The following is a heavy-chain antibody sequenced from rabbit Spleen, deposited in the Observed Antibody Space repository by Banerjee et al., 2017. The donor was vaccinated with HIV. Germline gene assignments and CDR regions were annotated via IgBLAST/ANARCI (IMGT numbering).Heavy chain of an antibody. Sequence: QERLTETGGGLVQPGGSLTLSCKASGFDFSDYGMSWVRQAPGKGLEWIGYIDPIFGGTHYANWVNGRFSISRENTQNTVSLQLNSLTAADTATYFCVRNSGWGISYFNLWGQGTLVTVS. D-gene: IGHD4-1*01. J-gene: IGHJ4*01. CDR1: GFDFSDYG. V-gene: IGHV1S47*01. CDR2: IDPIFGGT. CDR3: VRNSGWGISYFNL.